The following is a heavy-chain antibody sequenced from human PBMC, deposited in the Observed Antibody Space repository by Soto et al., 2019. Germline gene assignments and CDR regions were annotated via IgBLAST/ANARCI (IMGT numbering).Heavy chain of an antibody. V-gene: IGHV4-39*01. J-gene: IGHJ2*01. Sequence: QLQLQESGPGLVKPSETLSLTCTVSGGSISSSSYFWGWIRQPPGKGLEWIGSIYYSGSTYYTPSLKSRVTRSVDTSKNHFSLKLSAVTSADTAVYYCARHPSGRSSSTIWYFDLWGRGTLVTVSS. CDR1: GGSISSSSYF. CDR2: IYYSGST. CDR3: ARHPSGRSSSTIWYFDL. D-gene: IGHD3-10*01.